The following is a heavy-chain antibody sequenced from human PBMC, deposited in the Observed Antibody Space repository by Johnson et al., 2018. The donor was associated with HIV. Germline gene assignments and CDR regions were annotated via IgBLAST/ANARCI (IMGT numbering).Heavy chain of an antibody. CDR3: ARERAGTTKGYDEDDFDI. Sequence: QVLLVESGGGLVQPGGYLRLSCAASGFTFSSYAMHWVRQAPGKGLDWVAVISYDGSNKYYADSVKCRLTISRDNSKNTLYLQMSSLRAEDTALYYCARERAGTTKGYDEDDFDIGCQGTVVTVSS. CDR1: GFTFSSYA. D-gene: IGHD5-12*01. J-gene: IGHJ3*02. V-gene: IGHV3-30-3*01. CDR2: ISYDGSNK.